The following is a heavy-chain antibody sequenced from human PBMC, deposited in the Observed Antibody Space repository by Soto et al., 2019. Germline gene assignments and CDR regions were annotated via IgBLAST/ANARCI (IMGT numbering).Heavy chain of an antibody. CDR2: ISYDGSNK. D-gene: IGHD3-10*01. Sequence: GGSLRLSCTASGFTFSSYALHWVRQAPGKGLEWVAVISYDGSNKYYADSVKGRFTISRDISKNTLYLQMNSLRAEDTAVYYCARAGGMDVWGQGTTVTVSS. CDR1: GFTFSSYA. CDR3: ARAGGMDV. J-gene: IGHJ6*02. V-gene: IGHV3-30-3*01.